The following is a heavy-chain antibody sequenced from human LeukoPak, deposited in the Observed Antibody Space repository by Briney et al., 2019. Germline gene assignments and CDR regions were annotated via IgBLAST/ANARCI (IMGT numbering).Heavy chain of an antibody. D-gene: IGHD3-22*01. CDR2: INPSGSST. CDR3: ARGGARGWDYDSSGYSAFDI. V-gene: IGHV1-46*01. Sequence: ASVKVSCKASGYTFTSYYMHWVRQPPGQGLEWMGIINPSGSSTSYAQKFQGRVTMTRDMSTSTVYMELSSLRSEDTAVYYCARGGARGWDYDSSGYSAFDIWGQGTMVTVSS. CDR1: GYTFTSYY. J-gene: IGHJ3*02.